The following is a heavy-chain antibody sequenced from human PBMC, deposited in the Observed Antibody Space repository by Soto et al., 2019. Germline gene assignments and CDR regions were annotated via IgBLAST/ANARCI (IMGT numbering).Heavy chain of an antibody. D-gene: IGHD1-1*01. CDR3: AKEFGWELQLSHHYVDSGIDV. CDR1: GFTFRSYG. CDR2: MSFDGSNK. Sequence: QVQLVESGGGVVQPGRSLRLSCAASGFTFRSYGMHWVRQAPGKGLEWVARMSFDGSNKYYEDSVRGRFTISSDNSKSTLYVQMDMLRPEDKAVYYCAKEFGWELQLSHHYVDSGIDVWGQGTTVTVSS. J-gene: IGHJ6*02. V-gene: IGHV3-30*18.